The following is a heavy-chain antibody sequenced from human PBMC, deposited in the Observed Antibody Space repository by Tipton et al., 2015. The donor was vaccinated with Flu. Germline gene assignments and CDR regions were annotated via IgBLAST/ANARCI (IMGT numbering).Heavy chain of an antibody. D-gene: IGHD4-17*01. J-gene: IGHJ4*02. CDR2: FSFAGGT. Sequence: TLSLTCTVSGGSISSYFWSWIRQPPGKGLEWIGYFSFAGGTNYNPSLKSRVTISVGTSKTQVSLRLSSVTAADTAVYYCARDRRTYTTGDYPVRYFDFWGPGTLVAVSS. CDR3: ARDRRTYTTGDYPVRYFDF. CDR1: GGSISSYF. V-gene: IGHV4-59*01.